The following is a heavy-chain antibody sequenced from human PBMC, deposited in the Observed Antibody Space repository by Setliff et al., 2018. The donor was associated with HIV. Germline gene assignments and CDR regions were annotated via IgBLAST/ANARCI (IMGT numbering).Heavy chain of an antibody. J-gene: IGHJ4*02. D-gene: IGHD1-26*01. CDR3: AGGPGTTSIDY. Sequence: PSETLSLTCAVYGGSFSGYYWSWIRQPPGKGLEWIGEINHSGSTNYNMSLWSRVTISLDASRNQFSLELISVTAADTAVYYCAGGPGTTSIDYWAQVTLVTVAS. V-gene: IGHV4-34*01. CDR2: INHSGST. CDR1: GGSFSGYY.